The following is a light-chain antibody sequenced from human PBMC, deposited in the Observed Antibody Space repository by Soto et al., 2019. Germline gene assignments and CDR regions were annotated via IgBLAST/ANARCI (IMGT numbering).Light chain of an antibody. V-gene: IGKV2-30*02. J-gene: IGKJ1*01. CDR3: MQAIHWPWT. CDR2: KVS. CDR1: QSLVHSDGNTY. Sequence: DVVMSQSPLSLPVTLGQPASISCRSSQSLVHSDGNTYLNWFQQRPGQSPRRLIYKVSSRDSGVPARFSGSGSGTDFTLKISRVEAEDVGVYYCMQAIHWPWTFGQGTK.